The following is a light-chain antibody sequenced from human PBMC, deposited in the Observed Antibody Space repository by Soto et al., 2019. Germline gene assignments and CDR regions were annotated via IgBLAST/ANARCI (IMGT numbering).Light chain of an antibody. J-gene: IGLJ1*01. CDR1: SSDVGGYNY. CDR3: SSYGSTSTRYV. V-gene: IGLV2-14*01. CDR2: EVS. Sequence: ALTQPDSVSGSPGQSITISCTGTSSDVGGYNYVSWYQQHPGKAPKLMIYEVSNRPSGVSNRFSGSKSANTASLTISGLKAEDEADYFCSSYGSTSTRYVFGTGTKLTVL.